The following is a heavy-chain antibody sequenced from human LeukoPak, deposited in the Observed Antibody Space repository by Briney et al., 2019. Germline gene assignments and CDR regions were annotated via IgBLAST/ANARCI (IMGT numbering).Heavy chain of an antibody. Sequence: GASVKVSCKASGYTFTSYGISWVRQAPGQGLEWMGWISAYNGNTNYAQKLQGRVTMTTDTSTSIAYMELRSLRSDDTAVYYCARDIVVVPAAMWNYYYYGMGVWGQGTTVTVSS. J-gene: IGHJ6*02. CDR1: GYTFTSYG. D-gene: IGHD2-2*01. CDR3: ARDIVVVPAAMWNYYYYGMGV. CDR2: ISAYNGNT. V-gene: IGHV1-18*01.